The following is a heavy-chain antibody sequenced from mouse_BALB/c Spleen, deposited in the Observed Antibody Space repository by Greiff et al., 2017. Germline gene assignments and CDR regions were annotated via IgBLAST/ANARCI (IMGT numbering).Heavy chain of an antibody. CDR1: GFTFSSYG. CDR2: ISSGGSYT. V-gene: IGHV5-6*01. Sequence: EVMLVESGGDLVKPGGSLKLSCAASGFTFSSYGMSWVRQTPDKRLEWVATISSGGSYTYYPDSVKGRFTISRDNAKNTLYLQMSSLKSEDTAMYYCARQGNGDYWGQGTTLTVSS. CDR3: ARQGNGDY. J-gene: IGHJ2*01.